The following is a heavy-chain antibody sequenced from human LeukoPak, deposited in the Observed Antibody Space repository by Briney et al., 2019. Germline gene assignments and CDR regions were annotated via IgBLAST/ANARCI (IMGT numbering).Heavy chain of an antibody. CDR1: GYTFTGYY. D-gene: IGHD2-21*02. CDR2: IIPIFGTA. CDR3: ANGNCGGDCYWYFDY. J-gene: IGHJ4*02. Sequence: ASVKVSFKASGYTFTGYYMHWVRQAPGQGLEWMGGIIPIFGTANYAQKFQGRVTITADESTSTAYMELSSLRSEDTAVYYCANGNCGGDCYWYFDYWGQGTLVTVSS. V-gene: IGHV1-69*13.